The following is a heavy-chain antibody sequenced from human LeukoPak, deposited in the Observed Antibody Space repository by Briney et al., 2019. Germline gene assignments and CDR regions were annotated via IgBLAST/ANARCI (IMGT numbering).Heavy chain of an antibody. CDR2: ICTSGST. CDR1: GGSISSYY. D-gene: IGHD1-14*01. Sequence: KPSETLSLTCTVSGGSISSYYWSWIRQPPGKGLEWIGYICTSGSTNYNPSLKSRVTISVDTSKNQFSLKLSSVTAADTAVYYCARPGAQPWYFDLWGRGTLVTVSS. V-gene: IGHV4-4*09. CDR3: ARPGAQPWYFDL. J-gene: IGHJ2*01.